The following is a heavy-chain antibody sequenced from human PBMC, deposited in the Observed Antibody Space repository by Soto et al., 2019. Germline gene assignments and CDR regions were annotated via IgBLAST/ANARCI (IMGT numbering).Heavy chain of an antibody. D-gene: IGHD2-21*01. CDR3: AQDRGWGVVSPSHDY. J-gene: IGHJ4*02. CDR2: IRGSGGET. Sequence: EVQLLESGGGLVQPGGSLRVSCAASGFTFRNFVMSWVRQAPGKGLEWVSAIRGSGGETFYAESVKGRFTISRDNSRNSLYLQRNSLRDDDTALYFCAQDRGWGVVSPSHDYWGRGSLVTVSS. CDR1: GFTFRNFV. V-gene: IGHV3-23*01.